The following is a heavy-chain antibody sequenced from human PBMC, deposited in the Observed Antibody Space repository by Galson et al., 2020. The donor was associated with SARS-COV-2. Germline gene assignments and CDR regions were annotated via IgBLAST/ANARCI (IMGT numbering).Heavy chain of an antibody. CDR1: GSPIDTYA. D-gene: IGHD6-19*01. J-gene: IGHJ4*02. Sequence: GGSLRLSCKASGSPIDTYAMTWVRQVPGQGLEWVSAISSTGRSTFYAASVKGRFTISKDSPGNTLYLQMTNMDPVDTATYYCARIGESSGRRYFDYWGQGTLVTVSS. CDR2: ISSTGRST. V-gene: IGHV3-23*01. CDR3: ARIGESSGRRYFDY.